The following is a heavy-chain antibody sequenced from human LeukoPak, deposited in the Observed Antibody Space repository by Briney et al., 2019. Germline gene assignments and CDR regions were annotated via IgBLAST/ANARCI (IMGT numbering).Heavy chain of an antibody. CDR3: ARSEAAVVAAYYFDY. J-gene: IGHJ4*02. CDR2: IWYDGSNK. V-gene: IGHV3-33*01. D-gene: IGHD3-22*01. CDR1: GFTFSSYG. Sequence: GRSLRLSCAASGFTFSSYGMHWVRQAPGEGLEWVAVIWYDGSNKYYAGSVKGRFTISRDNSKNTLYLQMNSLRAEDTAVYYCARSEAAVVAAYYFDYWGQGTLVTVSS.